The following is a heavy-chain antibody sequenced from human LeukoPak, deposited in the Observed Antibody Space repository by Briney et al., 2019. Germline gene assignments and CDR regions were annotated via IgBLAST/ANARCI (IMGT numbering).Heavy chain of an antibody. CDR3: ARKGGMVWGKFGVDY. D-gene: IGHD3-10*01. Sequence: SETLSLTCAVYGGSFSGYYWSWIRQPPGKGLEWIGEINHSGSTNYNPSLKSRVTISVDTSKNQFSLKLSSVTAADTAVYYCARKGGMVWGKFGVDYWGQGTLVTVSS. CDR1: GGSFSGYY. J-gene: IGHJ4*02. V-gene: IGHV4-34*01. CDR2: INHSGST.